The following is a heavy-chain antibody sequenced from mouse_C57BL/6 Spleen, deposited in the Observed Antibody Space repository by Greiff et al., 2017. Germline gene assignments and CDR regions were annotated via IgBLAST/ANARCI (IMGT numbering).Heavy chain of an antibody. CDR2: IHPNSGST. D-gene: IGHD1-1*01. J-gene: IGHJ1*03. CDR1: GYTFTSYW. Sequence: QVHVKQPGAELVKPGASVKLSCKASGYTFTSYWMPWVKQRPGQGLEWIGMIHPNSGSTNYNEKFKSKATLTVDKSSSTAYMQRSSLTSEDSAVYYCARKTTVASYWYFDVWGTGTTVTVSS. CDR3: ARKTTVASYWYFDV. V-gene: IGHV1-64*01.